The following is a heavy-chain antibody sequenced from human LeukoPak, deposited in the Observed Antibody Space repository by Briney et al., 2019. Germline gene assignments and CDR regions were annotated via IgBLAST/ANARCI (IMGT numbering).Heavy chain of an antibody. CDR2: IYTSVGNT. CDR1: RVSISSYS. Sequence: SETLSLTCTVSRVSISSYSWSWIRQPAGTGLEWIGRIYTSVGNTYYNPSLKSRVTISVGKSKNQFSLRLSSVTAADTAVYYCARDRSQLLSPNYYYMDVWGTGTTVTVSS. V-gene: IGHV4-4*07. CDR3: ARDRSQLLSPNYYYMDV. J-gene: IGHJ6*03. D-gene: IGHD2-2*01.